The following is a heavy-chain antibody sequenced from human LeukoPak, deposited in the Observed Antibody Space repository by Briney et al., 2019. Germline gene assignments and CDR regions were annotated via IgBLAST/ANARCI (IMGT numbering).Heavy chain of an antibody. CDR3: ARDPYCSNGVCDYGAFDY. CDR1: GFSFRDFW. CDR2: INQGGSVK. D-gene: IGHD2-8*01. V-gene: IGHV3-7*01. J-gene: IGHJ4*02. Sequence: PGGSLRLSCAASGFSFRDFWMTWVRQAPGKGLEWVANINQGGSVKYYVDSVKGRFTISRDDAESSLYVQMNSLRDEDTAVYYCARDPYCSNGVCDYGAFDYWGQGTVVTVSS.